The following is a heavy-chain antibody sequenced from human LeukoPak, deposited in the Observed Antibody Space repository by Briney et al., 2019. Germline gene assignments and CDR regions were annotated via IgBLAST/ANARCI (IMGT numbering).Heavy chain of an antibody. CDR2: ISYDGSNK. D-gene: IGHD2-8*01. CDR3: ARNGGGFWDVFYYYMDV. Sequence: GGSLRLSCAASGFTFSSYAMHWVRQAPGKGLEWVAVISYDGSNKYYADSVKGRFTISRDNSKNTLYLQMNSLRAEDTALYYCARNGGGFWDVFYYYMDVWGKGTTVTVSS. J-gene: IGHJ6*03. CDR1: GFTFSSYA. V-gene: IGHV3-30-3*01.